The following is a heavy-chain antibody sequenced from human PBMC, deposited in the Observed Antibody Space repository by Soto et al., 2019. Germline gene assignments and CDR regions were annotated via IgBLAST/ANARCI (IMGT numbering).Heavy chain of an antibody. V-gene: IGHV3-30*18. CDR2: ISYDGSNK. D-gene: IGHD3-16*02. Sequence: GESLKISCAASGFTFSSYGMHWVRQAPGKGLEWVAVISYDGSNKYYADSVKGRFTISRDNSKNTLYLQMNSLRAEDTAVYYCAKVPLLSVYYYYGMDVWGQGTTVTVSS. CDR3: AKVPLLSVYYYYGMDV. J-gene: IGHJ6*02. CDR1: GFTFSSYG.